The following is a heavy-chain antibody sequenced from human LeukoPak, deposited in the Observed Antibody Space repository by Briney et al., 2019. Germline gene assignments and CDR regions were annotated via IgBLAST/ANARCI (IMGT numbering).Heavy chain of an antibody. J-gene: IGHJ6*02. D-gene: IGHD3-10*01. CDR2: ISYDGSNK. Sequence: GRSLRLSCAASGFTFSSYGMHWVRQAPGKGLEWVAVISYDGSNKYYADSVKGRFTISRDNSKNTLYLQMNSLRAEYTAVYYCAKVLWFGVNGMDVWGQGTTVTVSS. CDR1: GFTFSSYG. V-gene: IGHV3-30*18. CDR3: AKVLWFGVNGMDV.